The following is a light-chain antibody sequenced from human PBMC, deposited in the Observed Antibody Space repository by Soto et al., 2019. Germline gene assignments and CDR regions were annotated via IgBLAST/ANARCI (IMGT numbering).Light chain of an antibody. CDR3: QRYDNLPWT. V-gene: IGKV1-33*01. Sequence: DLQMTQSPSSLSASVGDRVTITCQASQDISNYLNWYQQKPGKAPKLLIYDASNLETGVPSRFSGSGSGTDFTFTISSLQPEDIATYYCQRYDNLPWTFGQGTKVEIK. J-gene: IGKJ1*01. CDR2: DAS. CDR1: QDISNY.